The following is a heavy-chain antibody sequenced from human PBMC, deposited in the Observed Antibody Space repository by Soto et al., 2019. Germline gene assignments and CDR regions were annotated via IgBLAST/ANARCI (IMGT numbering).Heavy chain of an antibody. J-gene: IGHJ5*02. CDR3: ASSPSYSSSGWFDP. V-gene: IGHV3-7*01. CDR1: GFTFSSYW. D-gene: IGHD6-6*01. Sequence: GGSLRLSCAASGFTFSSYWMSWVRQAPGKGLEWVANIKQDGSEKYYVDSVKGRFTISRDNAKNSLYLQMNSLRAEETAVYYCASSPSYSSSGWFDPWGQGTLVTVSS. CDR2: IKQDGSEK.